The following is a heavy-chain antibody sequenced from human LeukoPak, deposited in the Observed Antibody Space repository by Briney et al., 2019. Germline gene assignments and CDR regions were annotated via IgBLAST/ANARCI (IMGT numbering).Heavy chain of an antibody. J-gene: IGHJ5*02. D-gene: IGHD7-27*01. CDR2: VYYSGST. Sequence: SETLSLTCTVSGGSISSGGYYWSWIRQYPGKGLEWIGYVYYSGSTNYNPSLKSRVTISVDASKNQFSLKLSSVTAADTAVYYCARVTGDRSRFDPWGQGTLVTVSS. V-gene: IGHV4-61*08. CDR1: GGSISSGGYY. CDR3: ARVTGDRSRFDP.